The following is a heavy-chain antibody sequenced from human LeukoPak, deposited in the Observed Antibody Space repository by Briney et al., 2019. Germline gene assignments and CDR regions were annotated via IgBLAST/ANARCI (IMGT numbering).Heavy chain of an antibody. CDR3: VKESGFMVAPNSAFDI. D-gene: IGHD4/OR15-4a*01. Sequence: GGSLRLSCAASGFTFDDYGMSWVRQAPGKGLEWVSGINWNGGSTYYADSVKGRFTISRDNSKNTLYLQMSSLRAEDTAVYYCVKESGFMVAPNSAFDIWGQGTMVTVSS. CDR1: GFTFDDYG. J-gene: IGHJ3*02. CDR2: INWNGGST. V-gene: IGHV3-20*04.